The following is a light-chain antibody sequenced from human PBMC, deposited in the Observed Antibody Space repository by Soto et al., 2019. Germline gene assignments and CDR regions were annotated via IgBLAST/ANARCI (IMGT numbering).Light chain of an antibody. V-gene: IGLV2-23*02. J-gene: IGLJ2*01. CDR2: EVS. CDR1: SSDVGSYDL. Sequence: QSALTQPASVSGSPGQSLTISCTGSSSDVGSYDLVSWYQQHPGKPPRLLLYEVSKRPSGVSIRFSGSKSGNTASLTISGLQAEDEADYSCCSYATPRLFGGGTQLTVL. CDR3: CSYATPRL.